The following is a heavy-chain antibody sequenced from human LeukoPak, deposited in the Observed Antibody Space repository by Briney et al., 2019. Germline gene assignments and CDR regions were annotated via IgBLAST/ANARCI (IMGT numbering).Heavy chain of an antibody. Sequence: GGSLRLSCAASGFTFSSFAMSWVRQAPGKGLEWVSTISDSGGYTYYADSVKGRFTISRDNSKNTLYLHMNSLKAEDTAVYYCAKLGNFASGSYSDWGQGTLVTVSS. J-gene: IGHJ4*02. V-gene: IGHV3-23*01. D-gene: IGHD3-10*01. CDR3: AKLGNFASGSYSD. CDR1: GFTFSSFA. CDR2: ISDSGGYT.